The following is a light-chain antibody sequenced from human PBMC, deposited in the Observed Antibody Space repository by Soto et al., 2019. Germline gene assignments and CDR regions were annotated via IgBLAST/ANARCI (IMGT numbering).Light chain of an antibody. CDR3: SSYTSSSTLVV. CDR2: DVS. Sequence: ALTQPASVSGSPGQSITISCTGTSSDVGCYNYVSWYQQHPGKAPKLMIYDVSNRPSGVSNRFSGSKSGNTASLTISGLQAEDEADYYCSSYTSSSTLVVFGGGTKLTVL. J-gene: IGLJ2*01. CDR1: SSDVGCYNY. V-gene: IGLV2-14*01.